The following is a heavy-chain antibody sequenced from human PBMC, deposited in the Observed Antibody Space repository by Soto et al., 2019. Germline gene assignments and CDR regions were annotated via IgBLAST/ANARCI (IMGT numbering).Heavy chain of an antibody. J-gene: IGHJ6*02. V-gene: IGHV1-69*01. CDR2: IIPLFGTT. Sequence: QVQVVQSGVEVRRPGSSVKGSCKASGDTFKNCVISWVRQAPGQGLEWMGGIIPLFGTTDFAQRFQGRLTITTDASTTTAYMELSRLRSEDTATYYCAAELGFGKLSVVWGQGTTVIVSS. CDR1: GDTFKNCV. D-gene: IGHD3-10*01. CDR3: AAELGFGKLSVV.